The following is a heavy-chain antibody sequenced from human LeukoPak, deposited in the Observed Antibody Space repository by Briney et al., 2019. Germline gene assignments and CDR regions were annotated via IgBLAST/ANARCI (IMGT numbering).Heavy chain of an antibody. V-gene: IGHV1-58*01. Sequence: EASVKVSCKASGFTFTSSAVRWVRQARGQRLEWIGWIVVGSGNTNYAQKFQERVTITRDMSTSTAYMELSSLRSEDTAVYYCAAALLGELTGYDYWGQGTLVTVSS. D-gene: IGHD3-16*01. CDR3: AAALLGELTGYDY. J-gene: IGHJ4*02. CDR2: IVVGSGNT. CDR1: GFTFTSSA.